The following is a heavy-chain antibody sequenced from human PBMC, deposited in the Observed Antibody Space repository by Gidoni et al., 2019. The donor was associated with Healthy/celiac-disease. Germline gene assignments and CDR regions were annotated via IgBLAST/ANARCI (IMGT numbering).Heavy chain of an antibody. V-gene: IGHV1-3*01. Sequence: QVQLVQSGAEVKKPGASVQVSCKASGYTFTSYAMHWVRQAPGQRLEWMGWINAGNGNTKYSQKFQGRVTMTRDTSASTAYMELSSLRSEDTAVYYCARTAGTAPYNPFDYWGQGTLVTVSS. CDR1: GYTFTSYA. D-gene: IGHD6-19*01. J-gene: IGHJ4*02. CDR3: ARTAGTAPYNPFDY. CDR2: INAGNGNT.